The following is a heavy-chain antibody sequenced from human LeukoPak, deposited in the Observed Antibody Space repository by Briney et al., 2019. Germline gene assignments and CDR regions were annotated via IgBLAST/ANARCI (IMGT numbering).Heavy chain of an antibody. Sequence: QTGGSLRLSCAASGFTFSSYAMSWVRQAPGKGLEWVSAISGSGGSTYYADSVKGRSTISRDNSKNTLYLQMNSLRAEDTAVYYCAKDTAAAGLMTRWGQGTLVTVSS. V-gene: IGHV3-23*01. D-gene: IGHD6-13*01. CDR2: ISGSGGST. CDR1: GFTFSSYA. CDR3: AKDTAAAGLMTR. J-gene: IGHJ4*02.